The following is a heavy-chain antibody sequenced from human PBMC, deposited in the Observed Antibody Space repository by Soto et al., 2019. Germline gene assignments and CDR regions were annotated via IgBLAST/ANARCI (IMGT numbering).Heavy chain of an antibody. J-gene: IGHJ4*02. D-gene: IGHD5-12*01. CDR1: GFTFSSHW. V-gene: IGHV3-7*03. CDR3: ERDFITGGYDSAFGY. Sequence: AGSLRLSCAASGFTFSSHWMSWVRQAPGKGLEWVANIKQDGSEKYYVDSVKGRFTISRDNAKNSLYLQMNSLRAEDTAVYYCERDFITGGYDSAFGYWGQGTLVTVSS. CDR2: IKQDGSEK.